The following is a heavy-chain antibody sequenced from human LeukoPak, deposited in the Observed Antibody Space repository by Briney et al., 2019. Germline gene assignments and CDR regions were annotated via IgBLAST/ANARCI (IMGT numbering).Heavy chain of an antibody. J-gene: IGHJ5*02. CDR2: INHSGST. V-gene: IGHV4-34*01. Sequence: SEPLSLPCAVYGGSFSGYYWSWIRQPPGKGLEWIGEINHSGSTNYNPSLKSRVTISVDTSKNQFSLKLSSVTAADTAVYYCATGYSSTWGQGTLVTVSS. CDR3: ATGYSST. CDR1: GGSFSGYY. D-gene: IGHD6-13*01.